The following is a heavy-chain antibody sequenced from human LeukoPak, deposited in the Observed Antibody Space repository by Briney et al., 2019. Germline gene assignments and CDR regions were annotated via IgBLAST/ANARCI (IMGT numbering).Heavy chain of an antibody. D-gene: IGHD1-20*01. CDR2: IYHSGST. V-gene: IGHV4-30-2*01. CDR1: GGSISSGGYY. CDR3: ASSITGTPFDY. Sequence: SQTLSLTCTVSGGSISSGGYYWSWIRQPPGKGLEWIGYIYHSGSTYYNPSLKSRVTISVDRSKNQFSLKLSSVTAADTAVYYCASSITGTPFDYWGQGTLVTVSS. J-gene: IGHJ4*02.